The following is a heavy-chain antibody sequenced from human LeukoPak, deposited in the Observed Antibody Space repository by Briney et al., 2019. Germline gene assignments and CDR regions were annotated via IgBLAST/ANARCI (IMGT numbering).Heavy chain of an antibody. CDR2: IWYDGSNE. V-gene: IGHV3-33*01. D-gene: IGHD2/OR15-2a*01. CDR3: ARGEGGVLTSYFPPFFDY. CDR1: GFPFSSYC. Sequence: GGSLRLSCAAPGFPFSSYCMHWVRQAPGKGLEWVAVIWYDGSNEYYADSVKGRFTISRDNSKNTLYLQMNSLRAEDTAVYYCARGEGGVLTSYFPPFFDYWGQGTLVTVSS. J-gene: IGHJ4*02.